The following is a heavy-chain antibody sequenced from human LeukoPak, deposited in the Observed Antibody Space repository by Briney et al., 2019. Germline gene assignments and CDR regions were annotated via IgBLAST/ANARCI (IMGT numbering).Heavy chain of an antibody. V-gene: IGHV1-2*06. CDR1: GYTFTGYY. J-gene: IGHJ4*02. Sequence: ASVKVSCKASGYTFTGYYMHWVRQAPGQGLEWMGRINPNSGGTNYARKFQGRVTMTRDTSISTAYMELSRLRSDDTAVYYCARDRSLSGRASIAAAGTGYWGQGTLVTVSS. D-gene: IGHD6-13*01. CDR2: INPNSGGT. CDR3: ARDRSLSGRASIAAAGTGY.